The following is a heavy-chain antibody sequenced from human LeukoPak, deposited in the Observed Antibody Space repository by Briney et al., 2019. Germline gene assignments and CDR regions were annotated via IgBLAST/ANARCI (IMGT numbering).Heavy chain of an antibody. CDR3: ARHAEYNSGWHFYLDH. D-gene: IGHD6-19*01. CDR1: GVSTTNGSYY. J-gene: IGHJ4*02. V-gene: IGHV4-39*01. CDR2: VHNVGST. Sequence: SENLSLTCTVSGVSTTNGSYYWAWIRQSPGKGLEWIGSVHNVGSTYYNLSLRSRVTMSIDTSKNQFSLRLNSVTAADTAVYYCARHAEYNSGWHFYLDHWGQGILVTVSS.